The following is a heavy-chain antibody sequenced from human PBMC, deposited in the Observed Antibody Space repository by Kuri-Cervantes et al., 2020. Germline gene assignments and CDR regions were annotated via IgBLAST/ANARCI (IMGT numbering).Heavy chain of an antibody. CDR3: ARGPSYYDFWSGYVTYYYYYMDV. CDR2: MNPNSGNT. Sequence: ASVKVSCKASGYTFTSYAMNWVRQAPGQGLEWMGWMNPNSGNTGYAQKFQGRVTMTRNTSISTAYMELSSLRSEDTAVYYCARGPSYYDFWSGYVTYYYYYMDVWGKGTTVTVSS. D-gene: IGHD3-3*01. CDR1: GYTFTSYA. V-gene: IGHV1-8*02. J-gene: IGHJ6*03.